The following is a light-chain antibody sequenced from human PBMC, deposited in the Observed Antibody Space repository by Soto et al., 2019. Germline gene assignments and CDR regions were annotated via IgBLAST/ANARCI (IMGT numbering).Light chain of an antibody. V-gene: IGKV3D-20*02. CDR1: QSVSRNY. Sequence: EVVWTQTQGTLSLSPGETAIRSCRTIQSVSRNYLAWYQQKPGQAPTLLMYDTSYRATGIPDRFSGSGSVTDVTLTIIRLQPEDFAVYYSQQRSNWPPSTFGQGTRLEIK. CDR3: QQRSNWPPST. CDR2: DTS. J-gene: IGKJ5*01.